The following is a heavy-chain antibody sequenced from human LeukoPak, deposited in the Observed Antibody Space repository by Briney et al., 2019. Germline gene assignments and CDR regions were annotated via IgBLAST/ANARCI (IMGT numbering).Heavy chain of an antibody. CDR2: ISGSGDAI. D-gene: IGHD3-3*02. V-gene: IGHV3-48*01. CDR3: ARDSNNYYYYMDV. CDR1: GFTFNNHN. Sequence: GGSLRLSCAASGFTFNNHNMDWVRQAPGKGLEWVSYISGSGDAIFYADSVQGRFTISRDNAKNSVYLQMNSLRAEDTSVYYCARDSNNYYYYMDVWGKGTTVTVSS. J-gene: IGHJ6*03.